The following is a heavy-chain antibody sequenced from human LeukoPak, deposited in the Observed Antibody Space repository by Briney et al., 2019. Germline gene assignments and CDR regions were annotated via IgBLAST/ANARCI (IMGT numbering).Heavy chain of an antibody. J-gene: IGHJ1*01. CDR1: GYTFTSYG. CDR2: ISAYNGNT. CDR3: ARDNSGSYLSAEYFHH. D-gene: IGHD1-26*01. V-gene: IGHV1-18*01. Sequence: ASVKVSCKASGYTFTSYGISWVRQAPGQGLEWVGWISAYNGNTNYAQKLQGRVTMTTDTSTTTAYMELRSLRSDDTAVYYCARDNSGSYLSAEYFHHWGQGTLVTVSS.